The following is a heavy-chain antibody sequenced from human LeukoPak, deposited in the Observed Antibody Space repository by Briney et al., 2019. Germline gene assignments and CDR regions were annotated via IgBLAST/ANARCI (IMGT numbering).Heavy chain of an antibody. Sequence: SETLSLTCTVSGVSISSGGYYWGWIRQHPGKGLEWIGYIYYSGSTYYKPSLKSRVTISVDTSKNQFSLKLSSVTAAVTAVYYCARGSDNFGRAFDIWGQGTMVTVSS. CDR3: ARGSDNFGRAFDI. CDR1: GVSISSGGYY. D-gene: IGHD2-15*01. V-gene: IGHV4-31*03. J-gene: IGHJ3*02. CDR2: IYYSGST.